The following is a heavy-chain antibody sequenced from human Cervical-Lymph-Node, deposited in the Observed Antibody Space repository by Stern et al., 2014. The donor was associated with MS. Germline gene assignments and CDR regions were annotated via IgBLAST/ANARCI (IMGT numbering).Heavy chain of an antibody. D-gene: IGHD5-12*01. CDR1: GFTFSSYA. V-gene: IGHV3-30*01. CDR2: ISYDGSNK. J-gene: IGHJ4*02. Sequence: VHLVESGGGVVQPGRSLRLSCAASGFTFSSYAMHWVRQAPGKGLEWVAVISYDGSNKYYADSVKGRFTISRDNSKNTLYLQMNSLRAEDTAVYYCARRDEDSGYGQHFDYWGQGTLVTVSS. CDR3: ARRDEDSGYGQHFDY.